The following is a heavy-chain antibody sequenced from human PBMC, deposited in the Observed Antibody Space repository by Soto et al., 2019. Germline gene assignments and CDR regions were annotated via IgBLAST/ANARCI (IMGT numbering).Heavy chain of an antibody. D-gene: IGHD6-6*01. CDR3: ARDNGEGAVLSSSSNHYYYNVLDV. Sequence: SETLSLTCTVSGGSMTNYCWNFIRQAPGKGLEWIGYTYYSGSTSYNPSLKSRVTISGDTSKNQVALKLTSVTAADTGVYYCARDNGEGAVLSSSSNHYYYNVLDVWGQGTTVTVSS. J-gene: IGHJ6*02. V-gene: IGHV4-59*01. CDR1: GGSMTNYC. CDR2: TYYSGST.